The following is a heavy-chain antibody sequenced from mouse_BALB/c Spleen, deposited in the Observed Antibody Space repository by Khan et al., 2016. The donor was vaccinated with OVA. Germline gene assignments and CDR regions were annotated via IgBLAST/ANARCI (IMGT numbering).Heavy chain of an antibody. J-gene: IGHJ3*01. CDR2: VNPNTDNI. CDR3: ARGYDFFAS. V-gene: IGHV1-26*01. CDR1: GYSFTLYY. D-gene: IGHD2-14*01. Sequence: VQLQQSGPDLVKPGASVKISCKASGYSFTLYYMSWVKQSHGKSLEWIGRVNPNTDNINYNQEFKGKAILTVDKSSNTAYMELRSLTSEDSAAYFCARGYDFFASWGQGTLVTVSA.